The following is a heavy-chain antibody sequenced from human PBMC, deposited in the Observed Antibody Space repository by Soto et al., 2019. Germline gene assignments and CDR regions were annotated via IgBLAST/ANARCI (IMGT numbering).Heavy chain of an antibody. CDR1: GFTVSSNY. Sequence: GVLRLSCAASGFTVSSNYMSWVRQAPGKGLEWVSVIYSGGSTYYADSVKGRFTISRDNSKNTLYLQMNSLRAEDTAVYYCARGGPDSYTIDYWGQGTLVTVSS. V-gene: IGHV3-53*01. J-gene: IGHJ4*02. D-gene: IGHD2-21*02. CDR3: ARGGPDSYTIDY. CDR2: IYSGGST.